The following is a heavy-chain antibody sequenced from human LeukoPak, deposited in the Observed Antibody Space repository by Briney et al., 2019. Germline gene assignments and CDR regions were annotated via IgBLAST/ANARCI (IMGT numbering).Heavy chain of an antibody. CDR2: ISYRGST. V-gene: IGHV4-59*01. CDR3: ARAAVYYGSGSYYGSDFYYSYMDV. Sequence: PSETLSLTCAVSGASISNYYWSWIRQPPGKGLEWIGYISYRGSTNYNPSLKSRATISFDTSQNQFSLKLSSVTAADTAVYYCARAAVYYGSGSYYGSDFYYSYMDVWGKGTTITVSS. J-gene: IGHJ6*03. D-gene: IGHD3-10*01. CDR1: GASISNYY.